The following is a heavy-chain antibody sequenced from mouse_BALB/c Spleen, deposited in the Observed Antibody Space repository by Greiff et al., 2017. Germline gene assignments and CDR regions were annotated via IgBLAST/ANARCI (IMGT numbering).Heavy chain of an antibody. Sequence: EVQLVESGPGLVKPSQSLSLTCTVTGYSITSDYAWNWIRQFPGNKLEWMGYISYSGSTSYNPSLKSRISITRDTSKNQFFLQLNSVTTEDTATYYCARDLHYYGSSYEAWFAYWGQGTLVTVSA. D-gene: IGHD1-1*01. V-gene: IGHV3-2*02. CDR2: ISYSGST. J-gene: IGHJ3*01. CDR1: GYSITSDYA. CDR3: ARDLHYYGSSYEAWFAY.